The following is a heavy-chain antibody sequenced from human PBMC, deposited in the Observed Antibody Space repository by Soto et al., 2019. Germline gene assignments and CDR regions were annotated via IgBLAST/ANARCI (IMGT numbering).Heavy chain of an antibody. Sequence: QITLKESGPTLVRPTQTLTLTCTFSGFSLSTNGLGVGWIRQPPGQALEWLALIYWDDDKRYSPSLETRLTITKDTSKNHVVLTMTNMDPLDTATYCCAHTSTAAGLDFWGQGTLVTVSS. D-gene: IGHD6-13*01. V-gene: IGHV2-5*02. CDR1: GFSLSTNGLG. J-gene: IGHJ4*02. CDR2: IYWDDDK. CDR3: AHTSTAAGLDF.